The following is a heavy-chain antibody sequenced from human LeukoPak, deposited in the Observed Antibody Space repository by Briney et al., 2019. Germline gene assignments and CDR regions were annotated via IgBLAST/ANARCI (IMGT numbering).Heavy chain of an antibody. Sequence: GGSLRLSCAASGFTFSSYAMSWVRQATGKGVEWVSAISGSGGSTYYADSVKGRFTISRDNSKNTLYLQMNSLRAEDTAVYYCAKATYYDFWSGYYSFDYWGQGTLVTVSS. CDR1: GFTFSSYA. V-gene: IGHV3-23*01. CDR3: AKATYYDFWSGYYSFDY. CDR2: ISGSGGST. J-gene: IGHJ4*02. D-gene: IGHD3-3*01.